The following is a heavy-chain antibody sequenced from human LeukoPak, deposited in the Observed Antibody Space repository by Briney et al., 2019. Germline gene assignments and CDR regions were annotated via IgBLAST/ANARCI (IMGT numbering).Heavy chain of an antibody. CDR1: GYSFTSYW. V-gene: IGHV5-51*01. CDR3: ARPNPRYDILTGYSSYYFDY. CDR2: IYPGDSDT. D-gene: IGHD3-9*01. Sequence: GESLKISCKGSGYSFTSYWIGWVRQMPGKGLEWMGIIYPGDSDTRYSPSFQGQVTILADKSISTAYLQWSSLKASDTAMYYCARPNPRYDILTGYSSYYFDYWGQGTLVTVSS. J-gene: IGHJ4*02.